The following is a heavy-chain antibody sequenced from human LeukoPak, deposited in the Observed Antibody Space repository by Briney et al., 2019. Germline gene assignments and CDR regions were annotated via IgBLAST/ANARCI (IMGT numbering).Heavy chain of an antibody. CDR3: ATGRFGFWSGYEHAEYFQH. CDR2: FDPEDGET. Sequence: GASVKVSCKASGYTFTSYGISWVRQAPGQGLEWMGGFDPEDGETIYAQKFQGRVTMTEDTSTDTAYMELSSLRSEDTAVYYCATGRFGFWSGYEHAEYFQHWGQGTLVTVSS. CDR1: GYTFTSYG. J-gene: IGHJ1*01. V-gene: IGHV1-24*01. D-gene: IGHD3-3*01.